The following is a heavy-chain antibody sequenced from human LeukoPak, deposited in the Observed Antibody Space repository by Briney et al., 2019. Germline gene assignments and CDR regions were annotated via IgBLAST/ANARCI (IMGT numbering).Heavy chain of an antibody. CDR2: INHSGST. CDR1: GGSFSGYY. J-gene: IGHJ5*02. CDR3: ARGGYDFWSGYYTGRFWFDP. D-gene: IGHD3-3*01. Sequence: PSETLSLTCAVYGGSFSGYYWSWIRQPPGKGPDWIGEINHSGSTNYNPSLKSRVTISVDTSKNQFSLKLSSVTAADTAVYYCARGGYDFWSGYYTGRFWFDPWGQGTLVTVSS. V-gene: IGHV4-34*01.